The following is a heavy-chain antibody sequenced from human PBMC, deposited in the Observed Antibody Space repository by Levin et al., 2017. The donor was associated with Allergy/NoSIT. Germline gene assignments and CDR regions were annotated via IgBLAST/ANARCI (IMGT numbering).Heavy chain of an antibody. D-gene: IGHD5-18*01. Sequence: SQTLSLTCTVSCGSLSLAIHFCGWIRQPPGKGLEWIATINYRGTTYYNPSLQSRINVLVDTSKNQLSLKLTSVTAADTAVYYCARLRGGIQLWGSWGQGTLVIVSS. CDR3: ARLRGGIQLWGS. CDR1: CGSLSLAIHF. V-gene: IGHV4-39*01. CDR2: INYRGTT. J-gene: IGHJ5*02.